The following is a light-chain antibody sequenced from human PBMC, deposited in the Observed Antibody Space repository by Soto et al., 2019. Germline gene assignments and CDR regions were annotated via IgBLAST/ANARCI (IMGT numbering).Light chain of an antibody. J-gene: IGKJ3*01. V-gene: IGKV3-20*01. CDR2: GAS. CDR3: YHYAYSQFA. Sequence: EMVLTQSPGTLSLSPGERATLSCRATQSVNSDYLAWYQQRPGQAPRLLMHGASSRATGIPDRFSGSGSGADFTLTISRLEPEDCAVYYCYHYAYSQFAFGPGTNVDIK. CDR1: QSVNSDY.